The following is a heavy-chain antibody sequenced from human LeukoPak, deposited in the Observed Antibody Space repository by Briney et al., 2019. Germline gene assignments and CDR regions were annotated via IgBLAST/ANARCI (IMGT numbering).Heavy chain of an antibody. CDR1: GGSISSSSYY. Sequence: SETLSLTCTVSGGSISSSSYYWGWIRQPPGKGLEWIGSIYYSGSTYYNPSLKSRVTISVDTSKNQFSLKLSSVTAADTAVYYSARPSYYDILTGYTKDYWGQGTLVTVSS. CDR3: ARPSYYDILTGYTKDY. CDR2: IYYSGST. V-gene: IGHV4-39*01. D-gene: IGHD3-9*01. J-gene: IGHJ4*02.